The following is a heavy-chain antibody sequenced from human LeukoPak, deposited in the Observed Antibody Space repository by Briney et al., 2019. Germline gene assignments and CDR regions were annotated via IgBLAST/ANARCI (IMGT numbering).Heavy chain of an antibody. D-gene: IGHD3-9*01. CDR1: GFTFSSFE. V-gene: IGHV3-48*03. J-gene: IGHJ3*02. CDR3: ARIRYFDWLTNAFDI. Sequence: GGSLRLSCAASGFTFSSFEMKWVRQAPGKGLEWVSYISSGGSTIYYADSVKGRFTISRDNAKNSLYLQMNSLRAEDTAVYYCARIRYFDWLTNAFDIWGQGTMVTVSS. CDR2: ISSGGSTI.